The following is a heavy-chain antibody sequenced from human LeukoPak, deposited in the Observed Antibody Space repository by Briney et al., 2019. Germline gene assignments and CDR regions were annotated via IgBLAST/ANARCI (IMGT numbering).Heavy chain of an antibody. CDR1: RFTFSNYE. D-gene: IGHD6-13*01. V-gene: IGHV3-48*03. CDR3: AACPPSSGYYFDF. J-gene: IGHJ4*02. CDR2: ISSSGNTI. Sequence: GGSLRLSCAASRFTFSNYEMHWVRQAPGKGLEWLSYISSSGNTIYYADSVKGRFTISRDNSKNSLYLQMNSLRAEDTAVYYCAACPPSSGYYFDFWGQGALVTVSS.